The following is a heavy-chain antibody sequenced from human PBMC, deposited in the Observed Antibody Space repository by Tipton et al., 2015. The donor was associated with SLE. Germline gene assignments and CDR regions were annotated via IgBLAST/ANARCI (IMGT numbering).Heavy chain of an antibody. D-gene: IGHD7-27*01. Sequence: SLRLSCAASGFTFSSYAMSWVRQAPGKGLEWVSLIYSGGSSTYYADSVKGRLTISRDNSKNTLYLQMNSLSAEDTAVYYCAKDCRWGAFDIWGQGTMVTVSS. CDR2: IYSGGSST. J-gene: IGHJ3*02. CDR3: AKDCRWGAFDI. V-gene: IGHV3-23*03. CDR1: GFTFSSYA.